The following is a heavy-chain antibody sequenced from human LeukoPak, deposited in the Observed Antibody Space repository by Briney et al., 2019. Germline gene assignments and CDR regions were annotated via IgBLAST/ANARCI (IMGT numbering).Heavy chain of an antibody. CDR2: ISGNGGST. Sequence: GGSLRLSCAASGFTFSSYAMSWVRQAPGKGLEWVSTISGNGGSTYHADSVKGRFTISRDNSKNTLYLQMNSLRAEDTAVYYCAKVGGYYYYYPMDVWGQGTAVTVSS. J-gene: IGHJ6*02. V-gene: IGHV3-23*01. CDR1: GFTFSSYA. CDR3: AKVGGYYYYYPMDV. D-gene: IGHD2-15*01.